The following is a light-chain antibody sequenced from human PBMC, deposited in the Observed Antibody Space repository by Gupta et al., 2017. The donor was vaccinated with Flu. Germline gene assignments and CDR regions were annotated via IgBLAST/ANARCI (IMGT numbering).Light chain of an antibody. J-gene: IGKJ1*01. V-gene: IGKV1-39*01. CDR3: QQSDSTPWT. CDR1: QSISSY. CDR2: AAS. Sequence: DIQMTQSPASLSASVGDRVTLTCRASQSISSYLNWYQQKPGKAPMLLIYAASSMQSGVPSRFSGSGSETDFTLTISRLQPLDFATYYYQQSDSTPWTFGQGTTLEIK.